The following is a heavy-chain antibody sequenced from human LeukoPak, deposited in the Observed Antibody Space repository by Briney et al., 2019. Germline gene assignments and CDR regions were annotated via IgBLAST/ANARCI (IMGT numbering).Heavy chain of an antibody. D-gene: IGHD3-10*01. CDR1: GFTFSSYA. CDR3: AKDPPYYYGSGDY. CDR2: ISGSGGST. V-gene: IGHV3-23*01. Sequence: GGSLRLSCAASGFTFSSYAMSWVREAPGKGLEWVSAISGSGGSTYYADSVKGRFTISRDNSKNTLSLQMNSLRAEDTAVYYCAKDPPYYYGSGDYWGQGTLVTVSS. J-gene: IGHJ4*02.